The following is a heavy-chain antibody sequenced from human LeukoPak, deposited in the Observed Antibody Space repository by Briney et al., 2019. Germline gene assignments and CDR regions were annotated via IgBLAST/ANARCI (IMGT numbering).Heavy chain of an antibody. CDR2: ISGSGGST. V-gene: IGHV3-23*01. CDR3: ARGSLGVGPGWFDYYMDV. CDR1: GFTFSSYG. D-gene: IGHD3-10*01. Sequence: GGSLRLSCAASGFTFSSYGMSWVRQAPGTGLEWVSAISGSGGSTYYADSVKGRFTISRDNAKNSLYLQMNSLRAEDTAVYYCARGSLGVGPGWFDYYMDVWGKGTTVTVSS. J-gene: IGHJ6*03.